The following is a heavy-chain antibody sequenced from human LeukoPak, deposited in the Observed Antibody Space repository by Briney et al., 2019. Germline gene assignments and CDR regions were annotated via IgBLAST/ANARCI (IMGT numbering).Heavy chain of an antibody. CDR2: IPYDGSNE. V-gene: IGHV3-30*18. Sequence: QPGGSLRLSRAASGFTFSIYGMHWVRQAPGKGLEWVAVIPYDGSNEYYGDSVKGRFTISRDNSKNTLYLQMNSLTDEDTAVYYCAKSHTIIRGVNERSFDYWGQGTLVTVSS. D-gene: IGHD3-10*01. CDR1: GFTFSIYG. CDR3: AKSHTIIRGVNERSFDY. J-gene: IGHJ4*02.